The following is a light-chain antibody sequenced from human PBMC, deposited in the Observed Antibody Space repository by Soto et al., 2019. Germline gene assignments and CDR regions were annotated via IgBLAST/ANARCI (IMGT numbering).Light chain of an antibody. CDR1: SGDVGGYDS. CDR2: DVS. Sequence: QSALTQPASVSGSPGQSITISRTGASGDVGGYDSVSWYQQYSGRAPKLMIYDVSNRFSGVSNRFSGSKSGNTASLTISGLQAEDEADYYCFSCSRRSPLYVFGTGTKLTVL. V-gene: IGLV2-14*01. J-gene: IGLJ1*01. CDR3: FSCSRRSPLYV.